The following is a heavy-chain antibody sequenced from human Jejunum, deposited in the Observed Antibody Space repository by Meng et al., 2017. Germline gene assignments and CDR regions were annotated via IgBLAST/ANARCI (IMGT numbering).Heavy chain of an antibody. CDR2: IHPSVSA. D-gene: IGHD4-23*01. Sequence: SETLSLTCTVHGGSFSDNYWTWIRQPPGKGLEWIGEIHPSVSAYYDPSLESRVTTSIDTSKSQFSLKLTSVTAADTAVYYCSGGDDSAKVGRDWGPGKQVHVAS. V-gene: IGHV4-34*01. CDR1: GGSFSDNY. CDR3: SGGDDSAKVGRD. J-gene: IGHJ4*01.